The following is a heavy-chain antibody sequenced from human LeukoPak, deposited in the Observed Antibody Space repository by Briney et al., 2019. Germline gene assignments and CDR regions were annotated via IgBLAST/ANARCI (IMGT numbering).Heavy chain of an antibody. D-gene: IGHD4-17*01. CDR1: GYTFTSYG. CDR3: ARAGYGDYNSDYDYGMDV. J-gene: IGHJ6*02. CDR2: TSAYNGNT. V-gene: IGHV1-18*01. Sequence: ASVKVSCKASGYTFTSYGINWVRQAPGQGLEWMGWTSAYNGNTNYAQKLQGRVTMTTDTSTSTAYMELRSLRSDDTAVYYCARAGYGDYNSDYDYGMDVWGQGTTVTVSS.